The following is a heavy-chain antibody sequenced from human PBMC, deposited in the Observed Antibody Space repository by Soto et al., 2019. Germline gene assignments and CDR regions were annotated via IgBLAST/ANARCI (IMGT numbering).Heavy chain of an antibody. CDR3: ARGVSAGVDY. CDR2: MEPSTGRT. V-gene: IGHV1-8*01. J-gene: IGHJ4*02. CDR1: GYSFTSLD. Sequence: ASVKVSCKASGYSFTSLDINWVRQTAGQGLEWMGWMEPSTGRTGYAQKFQGRVTMTRDTSINTAYMELTTLTYDDTAFYYCARGVSAGVDYWGQGTLVTFSS. D-gene: IGHD1-26*01.